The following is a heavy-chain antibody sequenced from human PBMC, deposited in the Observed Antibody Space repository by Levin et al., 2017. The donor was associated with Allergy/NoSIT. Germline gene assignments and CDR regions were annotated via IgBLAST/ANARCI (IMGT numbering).Heavy chain of an antibody. D-gene: IGHD3-10*01. V-gene: IGHV3-33*01. CDR3: ARDEELTAAFDI. Sequence: PGGSLRLSCAASGFTFSSYGMHWVRQAPGKGLEWVAVIWYDGSNKYYADSVKGRFTISRDNSKNTLYLQMNSLRAEDTAVYYCARDEELTAAFDIWGQGTMVTVSS. J-gene: IGHJ3*02. CDR2: IWYDGSNK. CDR1: GFTFSSYG.